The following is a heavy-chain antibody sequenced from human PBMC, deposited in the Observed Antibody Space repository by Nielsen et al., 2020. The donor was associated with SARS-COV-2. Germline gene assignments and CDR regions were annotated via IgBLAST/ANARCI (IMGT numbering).Heavy chain of an antibody. J-gene: IGHJ4*02. Sequence: SVKVSCKASGGTFSSYAISWVRQAPGQGLEWMGGIIPIFGTANYAQKFQGRVTNTADESTSTTYMELRSLRSDDTAVYYCARDMGGHIVGATTDFDYWGQGTLVTVSS. CDR1: GGTFSSYA. D-gene: IGHD1-26*01. CDR2: IIPIFGTA. CDR3: ARDMGGHIVGATTDFDY. V-gene: IGHV1-69*13.